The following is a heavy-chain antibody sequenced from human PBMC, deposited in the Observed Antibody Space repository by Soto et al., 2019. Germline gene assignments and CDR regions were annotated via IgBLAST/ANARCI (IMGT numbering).Heavy chain of an antibody. J-gene: IGHJ6*03. CDR3: ARGNFWSGYDYYYYYMDV. Sequence: GASVKVSCEACGYTFTSYAMHWVRQAPGQRLEWMGWINAGNGNTKYSQKFQGRVTITRDTSASTAYMELSSLRSEDTAVYYCARGNFWSGYDYYYYYMDVWGKGTTVTVSS. CDR1: GYTFTSYA. V-gene: IGHV1-3*01. CDR2: INAGNGNT. D-gene: IGHD3-3*01.